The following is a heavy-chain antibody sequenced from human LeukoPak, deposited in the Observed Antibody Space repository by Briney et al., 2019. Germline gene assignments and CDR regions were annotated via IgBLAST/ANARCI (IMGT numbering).Heavy chain of an antibody. CDR1: GGSISSGSYY. Sequence: SETLSLTCTVSGGSISSGSYYWSWIRQPAGKGLEWIGRIYTSGSTNYNPSLKSRVTISVDTSKNQFSLKLSSVTAADTAVYYCARGQWELLSYYYYYMDVWGKGTTVTISS. CDR3: ARGQWELLSYYYYYMDV. D-gene: IGHD1-26*01. V-gene: IGHV4-61*02. J-gene: IGHJ6*03. CDR2: IYTSGST.